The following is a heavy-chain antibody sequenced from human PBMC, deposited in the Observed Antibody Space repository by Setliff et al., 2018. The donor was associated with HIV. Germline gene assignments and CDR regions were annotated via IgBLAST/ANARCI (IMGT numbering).Heavy chain of an antibody. CDR3: ARALYTNLAHFDY. Sequence: GASVKVSCKASGGTFSSYAISWVRQAPGQGLEWMGGIIPIFGTANYAQKFQGRVTITTDESTSTAYMELSSLRSEDTAAYYCARALYTNLAHFDYLGQGTLVTVPQ. D-gene: IGHD4-4*01. J-gene: IGHJ4*02. CDR1: GGTFSSYA. V-gene: IGHV1-69*05. CDR2: IIPIFGTA.